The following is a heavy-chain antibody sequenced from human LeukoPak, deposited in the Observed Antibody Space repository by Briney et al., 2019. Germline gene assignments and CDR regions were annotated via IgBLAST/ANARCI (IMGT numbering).Heavy chain of an antibody. D-gene: IGHD2/OR15-2a*01. CDR3: ARGESGAPNWYFDL. CDR2: INPNRGGT. V-gene: IGHV1-2*02. CDR1: GYTFTGYY. Sequence: ASVKVSCKASGYTFTGYYMHWVRQAPGQGLEWMGWINPNRGGTNYAQKFQGRVTMTRDTSISTAYMELSRLRPDDTAVYYCARGESGAPNWYFDLWGRGTLVTVSS. J-gene: IGHJ2*01.